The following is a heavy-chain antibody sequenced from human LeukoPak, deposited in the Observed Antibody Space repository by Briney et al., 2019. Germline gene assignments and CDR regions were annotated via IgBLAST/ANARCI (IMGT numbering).Heavy chain of an antibody. CDR3: ARGSGRITIFGVPY. J-gene: IGHJ4*02. CDR2: ISSSNSAV. CDR1: GFIVSNYD. V-gene: IGHV3-48*01. D-gene: IGHD3-3*01. Sequence: PGGSLRLSYAASGFIVSNYDMNWVRQAPGKGLEWISYISSSNSAVYYADSVKGRFTISRDNDKNSLYLQMSSLRVEDKAVYYCARGSGRITIFGVPYWGQGTLVTVSS.